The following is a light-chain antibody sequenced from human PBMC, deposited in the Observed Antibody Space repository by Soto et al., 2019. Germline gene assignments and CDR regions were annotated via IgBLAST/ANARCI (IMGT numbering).Light chain of an antibody. Sequence: EIVMTQSPATLSVSPGERATLSCRASQSVSSNLAWYQQKPGQAPRLLFYGASTRATGIPARFSGSRSGTEFTLTISSLQSEDFAVYYCQQYNNWPPWTFGPGTKVDIK. V-gene: IGKV3-15*01. CDR1: QSVSSN. J-gene: IGKJ3*01. CDR2: GAS. CDR3: QQYNNWPPWT.